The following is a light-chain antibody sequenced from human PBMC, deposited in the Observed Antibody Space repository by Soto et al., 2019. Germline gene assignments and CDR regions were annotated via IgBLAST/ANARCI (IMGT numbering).Light chain of an antibody. CDR2: KTS. J-gene: IGKJ2*01. CDR3: HQYNSYSYT. CDR1: QSIGSW. Sequence: DTPMTQSPSTLSAYVGDRVTITCRASQSIGSWLAWYQQKPGKAPKLLIYKTSMLENGVPSRFSGSGSGTEFTLSISSLQPDDFATYYCHQYNSYSYTFGQGTNVDI. V-gene: IGKV1-5*03.